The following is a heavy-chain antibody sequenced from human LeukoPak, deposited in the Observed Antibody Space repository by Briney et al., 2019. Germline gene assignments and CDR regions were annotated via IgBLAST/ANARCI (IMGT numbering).Heavy chain of an antibody. Sequence: PGGSLRLSCAASGFAFSSYGMHWVRQAPGKGLEWVAVISYDGSNKYYADSVKGRFIISRDNSKNTLYLQMNSLRAEDTAVYYCARVAAAANDYWGQGTLVTVSS. CDR3: ARVAAAANDY. J-gene: IGHJ4*02. CDR2: ISYDGSNK. CDR1: GFAFSSYG. V-gene: IGHV3-30*03. D-gene: IGHD6-13*01.